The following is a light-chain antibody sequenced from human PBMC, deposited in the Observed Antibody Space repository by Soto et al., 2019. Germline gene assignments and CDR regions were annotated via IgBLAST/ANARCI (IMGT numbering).Light chain of an antibody. V-gene: IGKV3-20*01. CDR3: QQYGRSPPWT. CDR2: GAS. J-gene: IGKJ1*01. CDR1: QSISSSF. Sequence: TQSPSSLSASVGDRVTITCRASQSISSSFLAWYQQKPGQAPRLLIYGASSRATGIPDRFTGSGSGTDFTLTISRLEPEDFAVYYCQQYGRSPPWTFGQGTKVDIK.